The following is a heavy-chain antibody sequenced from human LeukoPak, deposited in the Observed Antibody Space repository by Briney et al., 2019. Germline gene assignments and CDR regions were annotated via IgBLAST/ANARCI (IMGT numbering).Heavy chain of an antibody. J-gene: IGHJ4*02. CDR1: GFTFSSYA. D-gene: IGHD3-9*01. CDR3: ARGVLRYFDWLENFAY. Sequence: GRSLRLSCAASGFTFSSYAMHWVRQAPGKGLEWVAVISYDGSNKYYADSVKGRFTISRDNSKNTLYLQMNSLRAEDTAVYYCARGVLRYFDWLENFAYWGQGTLVTVSS. V-gene: IGHV3-30-3*01. CDR2: ISYDGSNK.